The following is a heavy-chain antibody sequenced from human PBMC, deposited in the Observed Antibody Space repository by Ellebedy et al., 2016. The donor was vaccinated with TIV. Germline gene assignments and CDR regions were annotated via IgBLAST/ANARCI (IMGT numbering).Heavy chain of an antibody. CDR3: ATQSSGSFRQSLDC. V-gene: IGHV3-30*02. CDR2: LKSDGIKP. Sequence: PGGSLRLSCTVSAFTFSFYDIHWARQAPGKGLEWVALLKSDGIKPYYADSVKGRFTLSRDISSNTLYLQMNSLRAEDTALYYCATQSSGSFRQSLDCWGQGTLVTVSS. D-gene: IGHD6-19*01. J-gene: IGHJ4*02. CDR1: AFTFSFYD.